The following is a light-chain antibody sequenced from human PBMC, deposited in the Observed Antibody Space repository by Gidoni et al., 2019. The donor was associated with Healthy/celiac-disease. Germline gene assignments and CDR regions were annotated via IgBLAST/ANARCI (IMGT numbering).Light chain of an antibody. CDR1: QSVSST. J-gene: IGKJ2*03. CDR3: QQYNNWPPEDS. Sequence: EIVMTQSPATLSVSPGARATLACRASQSVSSTLAWYQQKPGQAPRLLIYGASTRATGIPARFSGSGSGTEFTLTISSLQSEDFAVYYCQQYNNWPPEDSFGQGTKLEIK. V-gene: IGKV3-15*01. CDR2: GAS.